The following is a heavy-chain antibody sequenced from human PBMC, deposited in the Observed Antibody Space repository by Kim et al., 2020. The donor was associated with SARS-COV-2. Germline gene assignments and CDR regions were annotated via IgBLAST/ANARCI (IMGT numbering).Heavy chain of an antibody. V-gene: IGHV5-51*01. Sequence: GESLKISCKGSGYSFTSYWIGWVRQMPGKGLEWMGIIYPGDSDTRYSPSFQGQVTISADKSISTAYLQWSSLKVSDTAMYYCARQGEYYDFWSGYYRNWFDPWGQGTLVTVSS. CDR1: GYSFTSYW. CDR2: IYPGDSDT. CDR3: ARQGEYYDFWSGYYRNWFDP. D-gene: IGHD3-3*01. J-gene: IGHJ5*02.